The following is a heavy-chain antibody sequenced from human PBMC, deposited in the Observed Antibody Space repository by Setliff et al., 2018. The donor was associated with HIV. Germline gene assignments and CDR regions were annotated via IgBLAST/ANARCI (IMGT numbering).Heavy chain of an antibody. V-gene: IGHV3-48*01. D-gene: IGHD4-4*01. CDR3: ANVDYRD. Sequence: PGGSLRLTCEAFGFTFSSYSMNWVRQAPGKGLEWVSYISSSSSTIYYADSVKGRFTISRDNAKNSLYLQMNSLRAEDTAVYYCANVDYRDWGQGTLVTVSS. CDR1: GFTFSSYS. J-gene: IGHJ4*02. CDR2: ISSSSSTI.